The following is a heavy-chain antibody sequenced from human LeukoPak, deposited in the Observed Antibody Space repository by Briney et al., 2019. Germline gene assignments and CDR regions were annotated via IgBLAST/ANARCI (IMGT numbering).Heavy chain of an antibody. Sequence: SETLSLTCAVYGGSFSSYYWSWTRQPPGKGLEWIGEINHSGSTNYNPSLKSRVTISVDTSKNQFSLKLSSVTAADTAVYYCARGDVGATLDFYYFDMDVWGRGTTVTVSS. V-gene: IGHV4-34*01. CDR2: INHSGST. J-gene: IGHJ6*02. CDR3: ARGDVGATLDFYYFDMDV. CDR1: GGSFSSYY. D-gene: IGHD1-26*01.